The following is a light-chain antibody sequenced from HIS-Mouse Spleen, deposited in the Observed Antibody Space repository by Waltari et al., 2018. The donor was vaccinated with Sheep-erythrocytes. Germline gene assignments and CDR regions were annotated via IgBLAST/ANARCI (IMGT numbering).Light chain of an antibody. CDR3: SSYAGSNNWV. J-gene: IGLJ3*02. CDR1: SSDVGGYHS. CDR2: EVS. V-gene: IGLV2-8*01. Sequence: QSALTQPPSASGSPGQSVTISCTGTSSDVGGYHSVSWYQQHPGKAPKLMLYEVSKRPSGVPDRFSGSKSGNTASLTVSGLQAEDEADYYCSSYAGSNNWVFGGGTKLTVL.